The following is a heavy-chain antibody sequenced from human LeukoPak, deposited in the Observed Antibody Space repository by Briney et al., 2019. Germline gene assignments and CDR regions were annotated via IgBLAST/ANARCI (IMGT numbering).Heavy chain of an antibody. CDR3: ARDLTTYYYGSGSYLGFDY. Sequence: GASVKVSCKASGYTFTGYYMHWVRQAPGQGLEWMGWMNPNSGNTGYAQKFQGRVTMTRDTSISTAYMELSRLRSDDTAVYYCARDLTTYYYGSGSYLGFDYWGQGTLVTVSS. J-gene: IGHJ4*02. CDR2: MNPNSGNT. CDR1: GYTFTGYY. V-gene: IGHV1-2*02. D-gene: IGHD3-10*01.